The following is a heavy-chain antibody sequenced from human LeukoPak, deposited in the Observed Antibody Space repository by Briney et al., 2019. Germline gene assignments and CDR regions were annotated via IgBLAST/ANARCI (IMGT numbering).Heavy chain of an antibody. CDR3: AKVAQYYYGSETYYFFEH. V-gene: IGHV3-7*01. CDR2: INQDGTEK. Sequence: PGGSLRLSCAASGFTFTTYWMTWVRQAPGKGLEWVANINQDGTEKYYVDSVKGRFTISRDNPKNSLYLQMNSLRVEDTAVYYCAKVAQYYYGSETYYFFEHWGQGTPVTASS. J-gene: IGHJ4*02. CDR1: GFTFTTYW. D-gene: IGHD3-10*01.